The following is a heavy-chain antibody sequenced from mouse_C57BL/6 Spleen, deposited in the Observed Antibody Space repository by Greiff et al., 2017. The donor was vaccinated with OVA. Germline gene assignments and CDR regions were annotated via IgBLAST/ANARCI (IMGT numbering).Heavy chain of an antibody. CDR2: IYPRSGNT. CDR1: GYTFTSYG. V-gene: IGHV1-81*01. Sequence: VKLQESGAELARPGASVKLSCKASGYTFTSYGISWVKQRTGQGLEWIGEIYPRSGNTYYNEKFKGKATLTADKSSSTAYMELRSLTSEDSAVYFCARREATFYYFDYWGQGTTLTVSS. CDR3: ARREATFYYFDY. D-gene: IGHD3-2*02. J-gene: IGHJ2*01.